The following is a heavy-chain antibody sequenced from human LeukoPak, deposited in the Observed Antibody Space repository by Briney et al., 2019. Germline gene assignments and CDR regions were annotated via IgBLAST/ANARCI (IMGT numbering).Heavy chain of an antibody. V-gene: IGHV3-30*02. D-gene: IGHD4-17*01. CDR1: GFTFSNYG. CDR2: IRYDGSNK. Sequence: GGSLRLSCAASGFTFSNYGMHWVRQAPGKGLEWVAFIRYDGSNKYYADSVKGRFTISRDNSKNTLYLQMNSLRAEDTAVYYCANLHDYGDSNDAFDIWGQGTMVTVSS. CDR3: ANLHDYGDSNDAFDI. J-gene: IGHJ3*02.